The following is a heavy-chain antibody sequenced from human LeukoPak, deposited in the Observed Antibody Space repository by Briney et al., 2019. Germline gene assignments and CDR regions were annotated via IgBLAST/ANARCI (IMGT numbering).Heavy chain of an antibody. D-gene: IGHD5-12*01. Sequence: GGSLRLSCAASGFTFSSYAMSWVRQAPGKGLEWVSAISGSGGSTYYADSVKGRFTISRDNSKNTLYLQMNSLRAEDTAVYYCAKDPIVATSLFPDYWGQGTLVTVSS. CDR2: ISGSGGST. V-gene: IGHV3-23*01. CDR3: AKDPIVATSLFPDY. J-gene: IGHJ4*02. CDR1: GFTFSSYA.